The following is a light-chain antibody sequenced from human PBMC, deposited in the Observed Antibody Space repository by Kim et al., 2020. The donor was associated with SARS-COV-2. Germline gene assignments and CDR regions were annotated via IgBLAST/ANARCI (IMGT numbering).Light chain of an antibody. CDR3: AAWDDSLSGHVV. J-gene: IGLJ2*01. CDR2: SNT. Sequence: QSVLTQPPSASGTPGQRVTISCSGSNSNIGRNTVNWYQHLPGTAPKLLIYSNTQRPSGVRDRFSGSKSGTSASLAISGLQSEDEADYYCAAWDDSLSGHVVFGGGTKLTVL. V-gene: IGLV1-44*01. CDR1: NSNIGRNT.